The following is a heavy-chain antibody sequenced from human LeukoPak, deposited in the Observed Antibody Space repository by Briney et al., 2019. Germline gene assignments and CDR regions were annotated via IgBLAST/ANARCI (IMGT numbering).Heavy chain of an antibody. Sequence: GRSLRLSSAASGFTFSSYAMHWVRQAPGKGLEWVAVISYDGSNKYYADSVKGRFTIPRDNSKNTLYLQMNSLRAEDTAVYYCARDGSSWYFGYWGQGTLVTVSS. CDR1: GFTFSSYA. V-gene: IGHV3-30*04. D-gene: IGHD6-13*01. J-gene: IGHJ4*02. CDR2: ISYDGSNK. CDR3: ARDGSSWYFGY.